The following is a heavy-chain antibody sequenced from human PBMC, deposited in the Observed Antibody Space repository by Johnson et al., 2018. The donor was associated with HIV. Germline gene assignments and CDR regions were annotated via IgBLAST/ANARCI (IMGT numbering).Heavy chain of an antibody. CDR3: ARAKDAAYPYDAFDV. CDR2: ISYDGSNK. CDR1: GFTFSSYG. Sequence: QVQLVESGGGVVQPGGSLRLSCPASGFTFSSYGMHWVRQAPGKGLEWVAVISYDGSNKYYADSVKGRFTISRDNSKNTLYLQMDSLRGEDTAMYYCARAKDAAYPYDAFDVWGHGTMVIVSA. D-gene: IGHD2-15*01. V-gene: IGHV3-30*19. J-gene: IGHJ3*01.